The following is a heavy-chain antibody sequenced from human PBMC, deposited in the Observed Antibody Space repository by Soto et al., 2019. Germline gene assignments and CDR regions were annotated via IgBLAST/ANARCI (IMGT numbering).Heavy chain of an antibody. V-gene: IGHV3-13*01. CDR3: ARGYCSSTSCSEYYYYGMDV. J-gene: IGHJ6*02. Sequence: HPGGSLRLSCAASGFTFSSYDMHWVRQATGKGLEWVSAIGTAGDTYYPGSVKGRFTISRENAKNSLYLQMNSLRAGDTAVYYCARGYCSSTSCSEYYYYGMDVWGQGTTVTVSS. CDR1: GFTFSSYD. CDR2: IGTAGDT. D-gene: IGHD2-2*01.